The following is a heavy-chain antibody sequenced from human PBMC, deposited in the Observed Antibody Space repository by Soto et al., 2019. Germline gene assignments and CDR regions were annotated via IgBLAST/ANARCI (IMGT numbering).Heavy chain of an antibody. D-gene: IGHD3-22*01. CDR1: GFTFSRYW. Sequence: HPGGSLRLSCAASGFTFSRYWMHWVRQAPGKGLVWVSRINSDGSSTSYADSVKGRFTISRDNAKNTLYLQMNSLRAEDTAVYYCARGYYDSPGDFDYWGQGTLVTVSS. CDR3: ARGYYDSPGDFDY. V-gene: IGHV3-74*01. CDR2: INSDGSST. J-gene: IGHJ4*02.